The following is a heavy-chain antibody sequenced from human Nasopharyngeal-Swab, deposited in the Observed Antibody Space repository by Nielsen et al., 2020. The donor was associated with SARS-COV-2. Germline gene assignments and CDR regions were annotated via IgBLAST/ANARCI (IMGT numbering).Heavy chain of an antibody. Sequence: ASVKVSCKASGYTFTSYDINWVRQATGQGLEWMGWMNPNSGNTGYAQKFQGRVTMTRNTSISTAYMEPSSLRSEDTAVYYCARFKYSYGFTYYYGMDVWGQGTTVTVSS. CDR3: ARFKYSYGFTYYYGMDV. J-gene: IGHJ6*02. V-gene: IGHV1-8*01. D-gene: IGHD5-18*01. CDR1: GYTFTSYD. CDR2: MNPNSGNT.